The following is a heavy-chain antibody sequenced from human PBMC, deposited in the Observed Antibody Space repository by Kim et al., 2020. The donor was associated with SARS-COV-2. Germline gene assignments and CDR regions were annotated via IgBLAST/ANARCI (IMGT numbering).Heavy chain of an antibody. CDR1: GFTFSNCC. CDR2: IRNNGSNK. D-gene: IGHD2-21*01. CDR3: ARDPVARDL. J-gene: IGHJ2*01. V-gene: IGHV3-7*01. Sequence: GGSLRLSCAASGFTFSNCCMTWVRQAPGKGLEWVASIRNNGSNKDYADSVMGRFTISRDTAKNSLYLQMNSLRAEDTALYYCARDPVARDL.